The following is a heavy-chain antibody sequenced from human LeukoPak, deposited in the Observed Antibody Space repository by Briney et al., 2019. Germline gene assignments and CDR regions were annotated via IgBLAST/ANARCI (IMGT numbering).Heavy chain of an antibody. CDR3: ATQTGGSDYYYYYMDV. D-gene: IGHD1-26*01. V-gene: IGHV4-39*07. CDR1: GGSISFSTYY. CDR2: IYYSGNT. Sequence: SETLSLTCTVSGGSISFSTYYWGWIRQPPGKGLDWIGRIYYSGNTYYNPSLKSRVTILVDTSKNQFSLKLSSVTAADTAVYYCATQTGGSDYYYYYMDVWGKGTTVTVSS. J-gene: IGHJ6*03.